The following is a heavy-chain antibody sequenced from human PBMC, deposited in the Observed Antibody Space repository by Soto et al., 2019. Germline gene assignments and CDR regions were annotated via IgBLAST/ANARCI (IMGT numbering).Heavy chain of an antibody. CDR2: IASGDRT. CDR1: GFTVSRNY. Sequence: PGGSLRLSCAASGFTVSRNYVTWVRQAPGEGPEWVSTIASGDRTYYGDSVKGRFTISRDNSKNTLYLQMNSLRADDTAVYYCASGYCSGGSCYPAYWGQGTLVTVSS. V-gene: IGHV3-66*01. D-gene: IGHD2-15*01. CDR3: ASGYCSGGSCYPAY. J-gene: IGHJ4*02.